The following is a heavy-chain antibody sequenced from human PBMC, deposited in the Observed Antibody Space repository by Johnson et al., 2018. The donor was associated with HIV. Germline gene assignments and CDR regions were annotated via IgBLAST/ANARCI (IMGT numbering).Heavy chain of an antibody. Sequence: VQLVESGGGLVQPGGSLRLSCAASGFTFSSYWMSWVRQAPGKGLEWVAVISYDGSNKAFADSLKGRFTISRDNSKNTVDLQMNSLRVEDSAVFYCVKDDYYGSGGYFAFDIWGQGTMVTVSS. V-gene: IGHV3-30*18. D-gene: IGHD3-10*01. CDR3: VKDDYYGSGGYFAFDI. CDR2: ISYDGSNK. CDR1: GFTFSSYW. J-gene: IGHJ3*02.